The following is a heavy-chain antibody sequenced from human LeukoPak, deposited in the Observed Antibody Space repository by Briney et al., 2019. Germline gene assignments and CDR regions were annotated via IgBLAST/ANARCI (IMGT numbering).Heavy chain of an antibody. CDR3: ARRGRNSSGWQDYL. Sequence: SETLSLTCTVSGGSISSYYWSWIRQPPGKGLEWIANIYHTGSTNYNPSLSSRVTISIDTAKNQFSLRLTSVTAADTAVYYCARRGRNSSGWQDYLWGQGTLVTVSS. CDR2: IYHTGST. V-gene: IGHV4-59*01. J-gene: IGHJ4*02. CDR1: GGSISSYY. D-gene: IGHD6-25*01.